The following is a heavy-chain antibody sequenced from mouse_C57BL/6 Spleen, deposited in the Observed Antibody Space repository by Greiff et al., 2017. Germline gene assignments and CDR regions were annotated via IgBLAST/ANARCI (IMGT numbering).Heavy chain of an antibody. CDR3: ARSMDYGSSYGYFDV. Sequence: EVKLQESGPGLAKPSQTLSLTCSVTGYSITSDYWNWIRKFPGNKLEYMGYISYSGSTYYNPSLNSRISITRDTSKNQYFLQLNSVATEDTATYYCARSMDYGSSYGYFDVWGTGTTVTVSS. CDR2: ISYSGST. J-gene: IGHJ1*03. V-gene: IGHV3-8*01. CDR1: GYSITSDY. D-gene: IGHD1-1*01.